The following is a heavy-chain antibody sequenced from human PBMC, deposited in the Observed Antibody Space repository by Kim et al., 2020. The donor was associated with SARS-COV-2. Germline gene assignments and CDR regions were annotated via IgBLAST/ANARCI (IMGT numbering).Heavy chain of an antibody. J-gene: IGHJ4*02. Sequence: SETLSLTCTVSGGSISSYYWSWIRQPPGKGLEWIGYIYYSGSTNYNPSLKSRVTISVDTSKNQFSLKLSSVTAADTAVYYCARHHYYDSRALDYWGQGTLVTVSS. CDR2: IYYSGST. D-gene: IGHD3-22*01. CDR1: GGSISSYY. CDR3: ARHHYYDSRALDY. V-gene: IGHV4-59*08.